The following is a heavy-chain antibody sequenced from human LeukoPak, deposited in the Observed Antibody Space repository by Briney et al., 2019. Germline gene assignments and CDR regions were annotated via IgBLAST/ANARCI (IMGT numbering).Heavy chain of an antibody. CDR1: GFTFNSHA. J-gene: IGHJ4*02. CDR3: AKDWNSATTGLTY. D-gene: IGHD1-1*01. CDR2: IRGDSSKT. V-gene: IGHV3-23*01. Sequence: PGGSLRLSCAASGFTFNSHAMTWVRQPPGKGLEWVSSIRGDSSKTFYADSVEGRFTMLRDNSKKTVYLQMNSLRVDDTAVYYCAKDWNSATTGLTYWGQGTLVTVSS.